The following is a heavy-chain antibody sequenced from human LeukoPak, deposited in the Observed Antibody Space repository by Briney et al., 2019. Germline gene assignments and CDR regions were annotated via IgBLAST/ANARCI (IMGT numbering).Heavy chain of an antibody. CDR2: INHSGST. CDR1: RGSFSCDY. D-gene: IGHD2-15*01. Sequence: SETLSLTCSVYRGSFSCDYCSWIRQPPAKGLEWIGEINHSGSTNYNPSRKSRVTIAVDTAKNQFALKLSSVTAADTAVYYCARRVGYCSRGRCYTPYYFAYWGQGTLVPVSS. J-gene: IGHJ4*02. V-gene: IGHV4-34*01. CDR3: ARRVGYCSRGRCYTPYYFAY.